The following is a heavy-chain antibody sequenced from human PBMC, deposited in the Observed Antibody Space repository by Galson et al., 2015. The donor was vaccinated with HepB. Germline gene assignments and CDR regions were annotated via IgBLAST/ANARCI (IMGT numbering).Heavy chain of an antibody. CDR3: ARSTVTTNSDWFDP. V-gene: IGHV1-18*01. CDR2: INVYNSKT. CDR1: GFTFSTDT. J-gene: IGHJ5*02. Sequence: SVKVSCKASGFTFSTDTINWVRQAQGQGPEWMGRINVYNSKTNYAQRLQGRVTMTTDTSTSTAYMELRSLRSDDTVVYYCARSTVTTNSDWFDPWGQGTLVSVSS. D-gene: IGHD4-11*01.